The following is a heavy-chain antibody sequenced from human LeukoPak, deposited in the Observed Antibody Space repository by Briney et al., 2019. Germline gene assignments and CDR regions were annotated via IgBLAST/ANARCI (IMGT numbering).Heavy chain of an antibody. D-gene: IGHD3-3*01. J-gene: IGHJ5*02. Sequence: TSETLSLTCSVSGGSISSYYWSWLRQPPGKGLEWMGFIYYTGSTNYNPSLKSRVTISVDTSKNQFSLKLSSMTAADTAVYYCARGPGTEWLLANWFDPWGQGTLVTVSS. CDR1: GGSISSYY. V-gene: IGHV4-59*01. CDR3: ARGPGTEWLLANWFDP. CDR2: IYYTGST.